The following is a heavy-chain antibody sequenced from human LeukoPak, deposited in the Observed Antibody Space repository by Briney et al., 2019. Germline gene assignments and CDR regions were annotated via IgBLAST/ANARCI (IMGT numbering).Heavy chain of an antibody. J-gene: IGHJ4*02. V-gene: IGHV4-34*01. CDR3: ARLDHRRFYDSSGQIDY. CDR1: GGSFSGYY. Sequence: SETLSLTCAVYGGSFSGYYWSWIRQPPGKGLEWIGEINHCGSTNYNPSLKSRVTISVDTSKNQFSLKLSSVTAADTAVYYCARLDHRRFYDSSGQIDYWGQGTLVTVSS. D-gene: IGHD3-22*01. CDR2: INHCGST.